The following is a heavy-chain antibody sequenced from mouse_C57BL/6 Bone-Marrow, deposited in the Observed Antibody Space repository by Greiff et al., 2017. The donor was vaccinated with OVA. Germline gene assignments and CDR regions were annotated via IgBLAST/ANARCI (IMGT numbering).Heavy chain of an antibody. CDR1: GYTFTSYW. CDR2: IYPGSGST. Sequence: QVQLQQSGAELVKPGASVKMSCKASGYTFTSYWITWVKQRPGQGLEWIGDIYPGSGSTTYNEKFKSKATLTVDTSSSTAYMQLSSLTSEDSAVYDCARPAQANPSFAYWGQGTLVTVSA. CDR3: ARPAQANPSFAY. J-gene: IGHJ3*01. V-gene: IGHV1-55*01. D-gene: IGHD3-2*02.